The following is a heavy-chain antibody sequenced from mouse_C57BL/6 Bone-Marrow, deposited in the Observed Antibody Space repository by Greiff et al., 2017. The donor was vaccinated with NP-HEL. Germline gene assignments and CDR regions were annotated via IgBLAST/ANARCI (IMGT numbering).Heavy chain of an antibody. CDR1: GYTFTSYW. CDR2: IDPNSGGT. D-gene: IGHD2-2*01. J-gene: IGHJ4*01. Sequence: QVHVKQPGAELVKPGASVKLSCKASGYTFTSYWMHWVKQRPGRGLEWIGRIDPNSGGTKYNEKFKSKATLTADKPSSTAYMQLSSLPSEDSAVYYCARIYYGYDAPLYDMDDWGQGTSVTVSS. V-gene: IGHV1-72*01. CDR3: ARIYYGYDAPLYDMDD.